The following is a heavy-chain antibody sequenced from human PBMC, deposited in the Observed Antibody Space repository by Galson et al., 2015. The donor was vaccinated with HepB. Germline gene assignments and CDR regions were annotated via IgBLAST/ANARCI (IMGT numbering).Heavy chain of an antibody. V-gene: IGHV1-3*01. J-gene: IGHJ4*02. CDR3: ARGATIAVAASFHY. CDR1: GYIFTEYA. CDR2: LNPDNGDT. Sequence: SVKVSCKASGYIFTEYAVHWVRQAPGQRLEWMGWLNPDNGDTKYSQNFQGRVTITRDTSASTAYMELSSLRSEDTAVYYCARGATIAVAASFHYWGQGTLVTVSS. D-gene: IGHD6-19*01.